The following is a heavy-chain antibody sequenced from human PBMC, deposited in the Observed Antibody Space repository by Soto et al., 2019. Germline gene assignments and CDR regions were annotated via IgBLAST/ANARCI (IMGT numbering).Heavy chain of an antibody. CDR3: ARWVYAFDY. CDR2: ISYDASNK. V-gene: IGHV3-30-3*01. D-gene: IGHD6-13*01. CDR1: GVTFSTYA. Sequence: QVQLVESGGGVVQPGRSLRLSCAASGVTFSTYAMNWVRQAPGKGLEWVAAISYDASNKYYAGSVKGRFTISRDNYKNTLYLQMNSLSTEDTAMYYCARWVYAFDYWGQGTLVTVSS. J-gene: IGHJ4*02.